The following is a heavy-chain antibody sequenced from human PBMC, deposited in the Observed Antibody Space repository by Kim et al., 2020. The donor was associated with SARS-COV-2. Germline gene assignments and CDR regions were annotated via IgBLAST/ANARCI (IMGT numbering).Heavy chain of an antibody. CDR1: GGSFSGYY. V-gene: IGHV4-34*01. D-gene: IGHD3-10*01. J-gene: IGHJ6*02. CDR3: ARSLSGVRGVIPLQAPRGGMDV. CDR2: INHSGST. Sequence: SETLSLTCAVYGGSFSGYYWSWIRQPPGKGLEWIGEINHSGSTNYNPSLKSRVTISVDTSKNQFSLKLSSVTAADTAVYYCARSLSGVRGVIPLQAPRGGMDVGGQGTTVTVSS.